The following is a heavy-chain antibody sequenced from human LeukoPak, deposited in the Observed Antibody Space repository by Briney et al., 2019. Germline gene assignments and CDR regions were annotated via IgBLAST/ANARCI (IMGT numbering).Heavy chain of an antibody. V-gene: IGHV3-30*03. Sequence: GGSLRLSCAASGFTFSSSVMSWVRQAPGKGLEWVAVISYDGSNKYYADSVKGRFTISRDNSKNTLYLQVNSLRAEDTAVYYCARDPLAHIAVATYGAFDIWGQGTMVTVSS. CDR1: GFTFSSSV. J-gene: IGHJ3*02. D-gene: IGHD6-19*01. CDR2: ISYDGSNK. CDR3: ARDPLAHIAVATYGAFDI.